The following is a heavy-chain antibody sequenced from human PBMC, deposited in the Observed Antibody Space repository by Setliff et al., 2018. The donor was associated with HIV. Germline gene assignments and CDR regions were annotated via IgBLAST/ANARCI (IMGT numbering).Heavy chain of an antibody. CDR1: GASISSHNYY. Sequence: SETLSLTCTVSGASISSHNYYWGWIRQSPGKGLEWIASIRSSGDTYYNLSLQSRVIISVDTSNNQISLKLTSVTAADTAVYYCTIPASSLAPNWGRGTQVTVSS. J-gene: IGHJ4*02. CDR3: TIPASSLAPN. V-gene: IGHV4-39*01. CDR2: IRSSGDT.